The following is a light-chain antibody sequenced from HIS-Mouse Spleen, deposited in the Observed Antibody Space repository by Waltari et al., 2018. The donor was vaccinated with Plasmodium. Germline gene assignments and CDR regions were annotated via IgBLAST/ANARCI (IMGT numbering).Light chain of an antibody. CDR1: ALPKKY. J-gene: IGLJ3*02. CDR2: EDS. Sequence: SYELTQPPSVSVSPGQTARITSSGDALPKKYAYLSQQKSGQAPVLVIYEDSKRPSGIPVRFSGSSSGTMATLTISGAQVEDEADYYCYSTDSSGNHRVFGGGTKLTVL. V-gene: IGLV3-10*01. CDR3: YSTDSSGNHRV.